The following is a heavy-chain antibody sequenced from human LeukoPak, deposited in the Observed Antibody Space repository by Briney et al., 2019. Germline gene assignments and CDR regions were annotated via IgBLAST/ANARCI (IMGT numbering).Heavy chain of an antibody. D-gene: IGHD5-24*01. CDR3: ARESNCYNYWWVDKRRCHGMDA. V-gene: IGHV1-18*01. CDR2: ISAYNGNT. CDR1: GYTFTSYG. J-gene: IGHJ6*02. Sequence: ASVKVSCKASGYTFTSYGISWVRQAPGQGLEWMGWISAYNGNTNYAQKLQGRVTMTTDTSTSTAYMELRSLRSDDTAVYYCARESNCYNYWWVDKRRCHGMDAWGQGTTVTVSS.